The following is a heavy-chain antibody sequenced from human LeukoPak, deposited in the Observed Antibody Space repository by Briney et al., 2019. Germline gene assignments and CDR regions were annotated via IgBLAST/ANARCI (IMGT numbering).Heavy chain of an antibody. D-gene: IGHD2-21*02. Sequence: PSETLSLTCTVSGGSISSYFWSWIRQPPGKGLEWIGHISYIGNTNYNTSPKSRLTMSIDTSKRQFSLKLSAVTAADTAVYYCARCDPYYFDSWGQGTLVTVSS. CDR2: ISYIGNT. J-gene: IGHJ4*02. CDR1: GGSISSYF. V-gene: IGHV4-59*08. CDR3: ARCDPYYFDS.